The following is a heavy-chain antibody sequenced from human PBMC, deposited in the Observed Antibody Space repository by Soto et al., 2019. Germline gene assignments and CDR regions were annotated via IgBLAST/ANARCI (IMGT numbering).Heavy chain of an antibody. Sequence: ASVKVSCKVSGYTLTELSMHWVRQAPGKGLEWMGGFDPEDGETIYAQKFQGRVTMTEDTSTDTAYMELSSLRSEDTAVYYCATDGPNYYDSWTAFGIWGQGTMVTVSS. CDR2: FDPEDGET. J-gene: IGHJ3*02. CDR1: GYTLTELS. D-gene: IGHD3-22*01. CDR3: ATDGPNYYDSWTAFGI. V-gene: IGHV1-24*01.